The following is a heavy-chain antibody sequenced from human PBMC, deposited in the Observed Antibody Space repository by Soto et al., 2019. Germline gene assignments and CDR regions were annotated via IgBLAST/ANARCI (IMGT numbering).Heavy chain of an antibody. CDR1: GVSISSGNW. CDR2: VYRDGSA. J-gene: IGHJ4*02. Sequence: SETLSLTCDVSGVSISSGNWWSWVRQPPGKELEWIGEVYRDGSANYHPSLERRVTISVDTSKNQFSLRLSSVTAADTAIYYCARLIYDSRLNYLYFDSWGQGMLVTVPS. D-gene: IGHD3-22*01. CDR3: ARLIYDSRLNYLYFDS. V-gene: IGHV4-4*02.